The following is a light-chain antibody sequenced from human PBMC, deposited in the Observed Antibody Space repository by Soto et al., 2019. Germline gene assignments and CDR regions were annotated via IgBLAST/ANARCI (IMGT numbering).Light chain of an antibody. CDR1: SSDVGSNDL. J-gene: IGLJ3*02. Sequence: QSALTQPASVSGSPGQSITISCTGTSSDVGSNDLVSWYQQYPGKAPELIIYEVTKRPSGVSNRFSGSKSGNTASLTISGLQAEDEAEYHCSSDAGSYTWVFGGGTKVPS. CDR3: SSDAGSYTWV. CDR2: EVT. V-gene: IGLV2-23*02.